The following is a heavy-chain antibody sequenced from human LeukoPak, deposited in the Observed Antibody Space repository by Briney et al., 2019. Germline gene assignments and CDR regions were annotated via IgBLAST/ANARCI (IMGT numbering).Heavy chain of an antibody. J-gene: IGHJ4*02. CDR1: GYTFTNYY. D-gene: IGHD3-10*01. Sequence: GASVKVSCKASGYTFTNYYIHWVRQAPGQGLEWVGLINPNGGSTGYAQRFQGRVTVTTDTSTSTVYMELNSLGSEDTAVYYCARDTAELLLPNWGQGTLVTVSS. CDR2: INPNGGST. V-gene: IGHV1-46*01. CDR3: ARDTAELLLPN.